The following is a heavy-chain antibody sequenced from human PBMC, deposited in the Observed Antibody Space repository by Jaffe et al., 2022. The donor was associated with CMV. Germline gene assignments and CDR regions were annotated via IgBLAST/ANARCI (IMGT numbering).Heavy chain of an antibody. V-gene: IGHV4-39*01. CDR2: IYYSGST. D-gene: IGHD5-12*01. CDR1: GGSISSSSYY. J-gene: IGHJ4*02. CDR3: ARLGDGYNYVGAFDY. Sequence: QLQLQESGPGLVKPSETLSLTCTVSGGSISSSSYYWGWIRQPPGKGLEWIGSIYYSGSTYYNPSLKSRVTISVDTSKNQFSLKLSSVTAADTAVYYCARLGDGYNYVGAFDYWGQGTLVTVSS.